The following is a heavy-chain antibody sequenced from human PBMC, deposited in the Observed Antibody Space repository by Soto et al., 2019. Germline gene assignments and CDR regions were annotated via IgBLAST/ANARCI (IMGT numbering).Heavy chain of an antibody. CDR2: YFQGGDA. CDR3: ARLDYQSSGSYAFDI. J-gene: IGHJ3*02. D-gene: IGHD3-22*01. CDR1: GASVSSGSYS. V-gene: IGHV4-30-2*01. Sequence: QLQLQESDSVLVRPAQTLSLTCAVSGASVSSGSYSWSWIRQPPGKGLEWIGFYFQGGDAYYNPSLESRVTISVDRSNNQFSLKLRSVTAADTAVYYCARLDYQSSGSYAFDIWGQGTTVTVSS.